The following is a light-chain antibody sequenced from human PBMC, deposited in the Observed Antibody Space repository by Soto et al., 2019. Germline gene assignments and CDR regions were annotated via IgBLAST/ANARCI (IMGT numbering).Light chain of an antibody. CDR1: QSVRIY. CDR2: AAS. J-gene: IGKJ1*01. CDR3: QQCYSTPPT. Sequence: DSQLAQSPSSLSASVGDRVTITCRASQSVRIYLDWYQQRPGKAPKLLIYAASSLQSGVPSRFSGSGSGTEFILTISSLQPEDFATYYCQQCYSTPPTFGQGTKVDIK. V-gene: IGKV1-39*01.